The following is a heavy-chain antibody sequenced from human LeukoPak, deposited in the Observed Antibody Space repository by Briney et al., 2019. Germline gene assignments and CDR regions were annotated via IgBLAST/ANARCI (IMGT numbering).Heavy chain of an antibody. CDR1: GYTFTGYY. V-gene: IGHV1-2*02. CDR2: INPNSGGT. J-gene: IGHJ5*02. D-gene: IGHD5-12*01. CDR3: AKVVGYSGYDFYDWFDP. Sequence: ASVKVSCKASGYTFTGYYMHWVRQAPGQGLEWMGWINPNSGGTNYAQKFQGRVTMTRDTPISTAYMELSRLRSDDTAVYYCAKVVGYSGYDFYDWFDPWGQGTLVTVSS.